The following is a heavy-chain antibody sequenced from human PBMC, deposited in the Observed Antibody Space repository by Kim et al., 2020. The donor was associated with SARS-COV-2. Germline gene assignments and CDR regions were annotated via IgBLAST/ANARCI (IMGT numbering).Heavy chain of an antibody. CDR2: INHSGST. J-gene: IGHJ6*02. CDR3: ARGSGSSWYFYYYYGMDV. CDR1: GGSFSGYY. D-gene: IGHD6-13*01. V-gene: IGHV4-34*01. Sequence: SETLSLTCAVYGGSFSGYYWSWIRQPPGKGLEWIGEINHSGSTNYNPSLKSRVTISVDTSKNQFSLKLSSVTAADTAVYYCARGSGSSWYFYYYYGMDVWGQGTTVTVSS.